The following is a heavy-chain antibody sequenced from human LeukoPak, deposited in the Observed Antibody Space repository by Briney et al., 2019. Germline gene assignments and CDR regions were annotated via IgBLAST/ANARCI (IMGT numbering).Heavy chain of an antibody. J-gene: IGHJ4*02. V-gene: IGHV4-59*01. CDR1: GGSISSYY. Sequence: PSETLSLTCTVSGGSISSYYWSWIRQPPGKGLEWIGYIYYSGSTNYNPSLKSRVTISVDTSKNQFSLRLSSVTAADTAVYYCARESRVAATTTLDYWGQETLVTVSS. CDR2: IYYSGST. CDR3: ARESRVAATTTLDY. D-gene: IGHD6-13*01.